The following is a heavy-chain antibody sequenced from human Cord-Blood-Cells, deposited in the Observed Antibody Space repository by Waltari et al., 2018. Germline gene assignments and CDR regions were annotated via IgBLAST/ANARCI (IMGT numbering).Heavy chain of an antibody. J-gene: IGHJ6*03. CDR2: IYSGGST. Sequence: EVQLVESGGGLVQPGGSLRLSCAASGFTVSSNYMSWVRQAPGKGLEWVSVIYSGGSTYYADAGKGRFTISRHKSKNTLYLQMNSLRAEDTAGYYWASSDDYYYYYMDVWGKGTTVTVSS. CDR1: GFTVSSNY. V-gene: IGHV3-53*04. CDR3: ASSDDYYYYYMDV.